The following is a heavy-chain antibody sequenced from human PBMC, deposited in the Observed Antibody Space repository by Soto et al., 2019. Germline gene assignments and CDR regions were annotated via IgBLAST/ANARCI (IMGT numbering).Heavy chain of an antibody. Sequence: ASVKVSCKASGYTFTSYGISWVRQAPGQGLEWMGWISAYNGNTNYAQKLQGRVTMTTDTSTSTAYMELRSLRSDDTAVYYCATSLVGAIPFDDWGQGTLVTVSS. CDR2: ISAYNGNT. CDR1: GYTFTSYG. J-gene: IGHJ4*02. V-gene: IGHV1-18*01. D-gene: IGHD1-26*01. CDR3: ATSLVGAIPFDD.